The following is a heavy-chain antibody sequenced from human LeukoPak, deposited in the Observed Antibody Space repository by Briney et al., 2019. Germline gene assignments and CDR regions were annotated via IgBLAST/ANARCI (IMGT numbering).Heavy chain of an antibody. CDR2: IIPIFGTA. D-gene: IGHD6-6*01. CDR3: PRPSIAARPGNYYYYYMDV. V-gene: IGHV1-69*05. J-gene: IGHJ6*03. Sequence: GASVKVSCKASGGTFSSYAISWVRQAPGQGLEWMGGIIPIFGTANYAQKFQGRVTITTDESTSTAYMELSSLRSEDTAVYYCPRPSIAARPGNYYYYYMDVWGKGTTVTVSS. CDR1: GGTFSSYA.